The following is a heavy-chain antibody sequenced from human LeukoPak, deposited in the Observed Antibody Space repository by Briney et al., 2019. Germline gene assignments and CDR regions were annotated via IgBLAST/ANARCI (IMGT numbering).Heavy chain of an antibody. D-gene: IGHD5-12*01. CDR3: AKDTVKVTTIRRVPHYMDV. V-gene: IGHV3-74*01. J-gene: IGHJ6*03. CDR1: GFTFSSYW. Sequence: HPGGSLRLSCAASGFTFSSYWMHWVRQAPGKGLVWVSRISSDGSRVTYADSVKGRFTISRDNAKNTLYLQMNSLRAEDTAVYYCAKDTVKVTTIRRVPHYMDVWGKGTTVTISS. CDR2: ISSDGSRV.